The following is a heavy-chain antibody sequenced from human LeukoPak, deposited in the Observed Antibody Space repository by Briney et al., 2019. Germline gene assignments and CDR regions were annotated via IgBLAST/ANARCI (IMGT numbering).Heavy chain of an antibody. CDR1: GFTFSSYA. CDR3: ARLSGWYSLAYYFDY. J-gene: IGHJ4*02. CDR2: IYYSGST. D-gene: IGHD6-19*01. Sequence: GSLRLSCAASGFTFSSYAMSWVRQAPGKGLEWIGSIYYSGSTYYNPSLKSRVTISVDTSKNQFSLKLSSVTAADTAVYYCARLSGWYSLAYYFDYWGQGTLVTVSS. V-gene: IGHV4-39*01.